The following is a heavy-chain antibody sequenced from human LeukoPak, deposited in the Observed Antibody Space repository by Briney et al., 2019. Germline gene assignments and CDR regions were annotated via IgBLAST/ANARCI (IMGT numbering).Heavy chain of an antibody. J-gene: IGHJ5*02. CDR2: INPNSGGT. D-gene: IGHD3-3*01. CDR3: ASGRYDFWSGYYPEGNWFDP. CDR1: GYTFTGYY. V-gene: IGHV1-2*06. Sequence: ASVKVSCKASGYTFTGYYMHWVRQAPGQGLEWMGRINPNSGGTNYAQKFQGRVTMTRDTSISTAYMELSRLRSDDTAVYYCASGRYDFWSGYYPEGNWFDPWGQGTLVTVSS.